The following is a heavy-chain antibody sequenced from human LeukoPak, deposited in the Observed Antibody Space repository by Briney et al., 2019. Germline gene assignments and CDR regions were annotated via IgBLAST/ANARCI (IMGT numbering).Heavy chain of an antibody. Sequence: TSETLSLTCTVSGYSISSGYYWGWIRQPPGKGLEWIGSIYHSGSTYYNPSLKSRVTISVDTSKNQFSLKLSSVTAADTAVYYCASLVWGRQPDYWGQGTLVTVSS. D-gene: IGHD3-16*01. CDR1: GYSISSGYY. V-gene: IGHV4-38-2*02. J-gene: IGHJ4*02. CDR3: ASLVWGRQPDY. CDR2: IYHSGST.